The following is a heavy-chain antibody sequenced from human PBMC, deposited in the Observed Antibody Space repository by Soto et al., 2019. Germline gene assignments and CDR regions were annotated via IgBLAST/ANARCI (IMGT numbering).Heavy chain of an antibody. CDR3: ARVIAVHWFDP. CDR1: GGFISSYY. Sequence: SETLSLTCTVSGGFISSYYWSWIRQPPGKGLEWIGYIYYSGSTNYNPSLKSRVTISVDTSKNQFSLKLSSVTAADTAVYYCARVIAVHWFDPWGQGTLVTVSS. V-gene: IGHV4-59*01. J-gene: IGHJ5*02. D-gene: IGHD6-19*01. CDR2: IYYSGST.